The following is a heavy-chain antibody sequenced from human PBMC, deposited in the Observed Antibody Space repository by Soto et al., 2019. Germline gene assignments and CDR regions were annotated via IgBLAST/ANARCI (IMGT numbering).Heavy chain of an antibody. CDR2: IYYSGST. D-gene: IGHD5-18*01. CDR1: GGSISSYY. CDR3: ARSQQLWSPQGAFDI. Sequence: SETLSLTCTVSGGSISSYYWSWIRQPPGKGLEWIGYIYYSGSTNYNPSLKSRVTISVDTSKNQFSLKLSSVTAADTAVYYCARSQQLWSPQGAFDIWGQGTMVTVSS. J-gene: IGHJ3*02. V-gene: IGHV4-59*01.